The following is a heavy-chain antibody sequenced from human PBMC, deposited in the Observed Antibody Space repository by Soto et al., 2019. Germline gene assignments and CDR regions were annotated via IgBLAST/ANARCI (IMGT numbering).Heavy chain of an antibody. Sequence: SETLSLTCAVSGDSISSYYCMWIRQPPGKGLESIGYLYYGRSANYNPSLKSRVTLSVDTSTNQCSLTLSSVTAADTAVYYCARSCPLGHSANVLLNWFDPWGQGTLVTVSS. V-gene: IGHV4-59*04. CDR3: ARSCPLGHSANVLLNWFDP. D-gene: IGHD2-8*01. CDR1: GDSISSYY. J-gene: IGHJ5*02. CDR2: LYYGRSA.